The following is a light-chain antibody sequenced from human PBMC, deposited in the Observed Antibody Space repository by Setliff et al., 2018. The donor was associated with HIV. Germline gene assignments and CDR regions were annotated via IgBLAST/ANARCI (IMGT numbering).Light chain of an antibody. CDR1: SSDVGGYNY. CDR3: CSYAGSYTFYV. J-gene: IGLJ1*01. Sequence: QSVLTQPASVSGSPGQSVTISCTGTSSDVGGYNYVSWYQQYPGKAPKLMIYDVSKRPSGVPDRFSGSKSGNTASLTISGLQAEDEADYYCCSYAGSYTFYVFGTGTKV. V-gene: IGLV2-11*01. CDR2: DVS.